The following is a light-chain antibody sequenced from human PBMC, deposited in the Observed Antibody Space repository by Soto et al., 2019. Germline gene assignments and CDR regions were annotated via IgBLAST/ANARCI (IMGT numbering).Light chain of an antibody. J-gene: IGLJ7*01. CDR2: EVT. CDR1: NSDVGGYNY. V-gene: IGLV2-14*01. CDR3: NSYTSSSTWV. Sequence: QSALTQPASVSGSPGQSITISCIGTNSDVGGYNYVSWYQQHPGKAPKLMIYEVTNRPSGVSNRFSGSKSGNTASLTISGLQAEDEADYYCNSYTSSSTWVFGGGTQLTVL.